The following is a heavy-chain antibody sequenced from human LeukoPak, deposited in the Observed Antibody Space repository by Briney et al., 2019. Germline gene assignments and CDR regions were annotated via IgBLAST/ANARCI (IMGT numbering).Heavy chain of an antibody. V-gene: IGHV3-48*01. CDR3: ARGCSRAAFDS. Sequence: GGSLRLSCVGSGFTFSNYLMNWVRQAPGKGLEWVSFISSTGGTIYYADAVKGRFTVSRDNAKNTLLLQMNSLRAEDTAVYYCARGCSRAAFDSWGQGTMVTASS. J-gene: IGHJ3*02. CDR1: GFTFSNYL. D-gene: IGHD2-15*01. CDR2: ISSTGGTI.